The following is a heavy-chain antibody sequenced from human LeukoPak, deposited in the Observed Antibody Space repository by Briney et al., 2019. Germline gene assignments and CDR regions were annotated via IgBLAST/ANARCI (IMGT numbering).Heavy chain of an antibody. CDR3: ARGRYCGGDCYWKPFDY. CDR2: INHSGST. J-gene: IGHJ4*02. CDR1: GGSFSGYY. V-gene: IGHV4-34*01. Sequence: PSETLSLTCAVYGGSFSGYYWSWIRQPPGKGLEWIGEINHSGSTNYNPSLKSRVTISVDTSKNQFSLKLSSVTAADTAVYYCARGRYCGGDCYWKPFDYWGQGTLVTVSS. D-gene: IGHD2-21*02.